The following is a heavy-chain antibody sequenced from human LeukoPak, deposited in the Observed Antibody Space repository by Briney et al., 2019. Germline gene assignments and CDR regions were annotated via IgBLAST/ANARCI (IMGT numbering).Heavy chain of an antibody. V-gene: IGHV1-69*06. CDR3: ATLDHYDILTGSTQAVK. D-gene: IGHD3-9*01. Sequence: ASVKVSCKASGGTFSSYAISWVRQAPGQGLEWMGGIIPIFGTANYAQKLQGRVTMTEDTSTDTAYMELSSLRSEDTAVYYCATLDHYDILTGSTQAVKWGQGTLVTVSS. CDR1: GGTFSSYA. J-gene: IGHJ4*02. CDR2: IIPIFGTA.